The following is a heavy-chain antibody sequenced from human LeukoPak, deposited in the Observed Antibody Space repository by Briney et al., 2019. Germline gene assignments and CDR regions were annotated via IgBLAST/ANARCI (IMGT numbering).Heavy chain of an antibody. V-gene: IGHV3-30*04. J-gene: IGHJ3*02. D-gene: IGHD2-2*03. CDR2: ISDDGTSK. Sequence: GGSLRLSCVTSGFTFSNHAMHWVRQGPGKGLEWVAVISDDGTSKFYVDSMKGRFTIFRDNSKNTLFLQINSLRPEDTAMYYCARVDDLDAFDIWGQGTLVTVSS. CDR3: ARVDDLDAFDI. CDR1: GFTFSNHA.